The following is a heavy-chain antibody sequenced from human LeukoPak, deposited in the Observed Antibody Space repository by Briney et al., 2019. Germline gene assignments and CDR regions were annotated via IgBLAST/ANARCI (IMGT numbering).Heavy chain of an antibody. CDR1: GGSFSGYY. J-gene: IGHJ6*03. CDR3: ARVSRRVYYYYYYMGV. D-gene: IGHD5-12*01. V-gene: IGHV4-34*01. CDR2: INHSGST. Sequence: TASETLSLTCAVYGGSFSGYYWSWIRQPPGKGLEWIGEINHSGSTNYNPSLKSRVTISVDTSKNQFSLKLSSVTAADTAVYYCARVSRRVYYYYYYMGVWGKGTTVTVSS.